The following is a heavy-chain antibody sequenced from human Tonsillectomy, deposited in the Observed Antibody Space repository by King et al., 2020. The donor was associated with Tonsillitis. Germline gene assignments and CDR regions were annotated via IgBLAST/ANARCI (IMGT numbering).Heavy chain of an antibody. CDR1: GGSISSGDYY. D-gene: IGHD2-2*01. CDR3: ARVMSTLSPYCSSTSCYYYYGMDV. J-gene: IGHJ6*02. V-gene: IGHV4-30-4*01. CDR2: IYYSGST. Sequence: VQLQESGPGLVKPSQTLSLTCTVSGGSISSGDYYWSWIRQPPGKGLEWIGYIYYSGSTYYNPSLKSRVTISVDTSKNQFSLKLSSVTAADTAVYYCARVMSTLSPYCSSTSCYYYYGMDVWGQGTTVTVSS.